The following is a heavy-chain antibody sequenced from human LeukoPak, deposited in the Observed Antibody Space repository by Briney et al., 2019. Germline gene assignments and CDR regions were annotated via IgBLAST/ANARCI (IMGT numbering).Heavy chain of an antibody. CDR1: GFTFSTYW. V-gene: IGHV3-7*01. CDR3: ARGRGDY. D-gene: IGHD1-26*01. CDR2: IKQDGSDK. J-gene: IGHJ4*02. Sequence: GGSLRLSCAASGFTFSTYWMTWVRQAPGKGPESVATIKQDGSDKCYVDSVKGRFAISRDNAKNSLFLQMNSLRVEDTAVYYCARGRGDYWGQGTLVTVSS.